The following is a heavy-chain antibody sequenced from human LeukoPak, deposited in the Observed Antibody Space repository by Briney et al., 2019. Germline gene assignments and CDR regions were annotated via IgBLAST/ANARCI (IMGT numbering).Heavy chain of an antibody. CDR3: ARDPTVSGYDH. V-gene: IGHV4-34*01. J-gene: IGHJ5*02. CDR2: INHSGST. D-gene: IGHD5-12*01. CDR1: GGSFSGYY. Sequence: SETLSLTCAVYGGSFSGYYWSWIRQPPGKGLEWIGEINHSGSTNYNPSLTSRVTISVDTSKNQFSLKLSSVPAADTAVYYCARDPTVSGYDHWGQGTLVTVSS.